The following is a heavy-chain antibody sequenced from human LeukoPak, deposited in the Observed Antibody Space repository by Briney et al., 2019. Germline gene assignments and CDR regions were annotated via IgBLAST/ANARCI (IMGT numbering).Heavy chain of an antibody. CDR2: ISSSRSTI. Sequence: GGSLRLSCAASGFTFSSYSMNWVRQAPGKGLEWVSYISSSRSTIYYADSVKGRFTISRDNAKNSLYLQMNSLRAEDTAVYYCVRGGVYYDSSGYDYWGQGTLVTVSS. CDR3: VRGGVYYDSSGYDY. D-gene: IGHD3-22*01. CDR1: GFTFSSYS. J-gene: IGHJ4*02. V-gene: IGHV3-48*04.